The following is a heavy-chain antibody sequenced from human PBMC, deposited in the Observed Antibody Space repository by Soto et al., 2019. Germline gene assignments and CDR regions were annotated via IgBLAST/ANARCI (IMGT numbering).Heavy chain of an antibody. CDR3: ARALLPSYDFWSGLGY. J-gene: IGHJ4*02. D-gene: IGHD3-3*01. V-gene: IGHV1-69*13. CDR1: GGTFSSYA. CDR2: IIPIFGTA. Sequence: GASVKVSCKASGGTFSSYAISWVRQAPGQGLEWMGGIIPIFGTANYAQKFQGRVTITADESTSTAYMELSSLRSEDTAVYYCARALLPSYDFWSGLGYWGQGTLVTVSS.